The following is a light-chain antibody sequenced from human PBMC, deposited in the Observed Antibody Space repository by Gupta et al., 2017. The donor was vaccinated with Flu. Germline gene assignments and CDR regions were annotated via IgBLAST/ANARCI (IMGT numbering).Light chain of an antibody. CDR3: MQALQTPT. CDR2: LNS. J-gene: IGKJ4*01. V-gene: IGKV2-28*01. Sequence: EIVMSQSQLSLPVTPGEPASISCRSSESLLYSNGYNYLDWYVLKPGQSPQLLIYLNSKRASGVPDRFSASGSGTDFTLQISRVETEDVGTYYCMQALQTPTFGGWTKLEIK. CDR1: ESLLYSNGYNY.